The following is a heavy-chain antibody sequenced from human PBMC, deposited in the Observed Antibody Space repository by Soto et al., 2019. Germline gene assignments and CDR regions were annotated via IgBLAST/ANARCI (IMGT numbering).Heavy chain of an antibody. CDR3: VKAKGPYSSGWYGAFDI. CDR1: GFTFSSYA. CDR2: ISGSGGST. J-gene: IGHJ3*02. D-gene: IGHD6-19*01. V-gene: IGHV3-23*01. Sequence: GGSLRLSCAASGFTFSSYAMSWVRQAPGKGLEWVSAISGSGGSTYYADSVKGRFTISRDNSKNTLYLQMNSLRAEDTAVYYCVKAKGPYSSGWYGAFDIWGQGTMVTVSS.